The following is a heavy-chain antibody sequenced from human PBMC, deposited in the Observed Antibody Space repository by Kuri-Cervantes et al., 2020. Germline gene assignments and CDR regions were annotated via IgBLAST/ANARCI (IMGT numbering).Heavy chain of an antibody. D-gene: IGHD3-10*01. CDR3: ARGNYYGSGWAHWFDP. CDR2: IYTSGST. Sequence: SETLSLTCTVSGGSISSGSYYWSWIRQPAGKGLEWIGRIYTSGSTNYNPSLKSRVTVSADTSKNQFSLKLTSVTAADTALYHCARGNYYGSGWAHWFDPWGQGTLVTVSS. V-gene: IGHV4-61*02. CDR1: GGSISSGSYY. J-gene: IGHJ5*02.